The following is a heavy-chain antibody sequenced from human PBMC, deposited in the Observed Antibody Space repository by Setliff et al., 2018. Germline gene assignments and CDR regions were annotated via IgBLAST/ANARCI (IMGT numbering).Heavy chain of an antibody. V-gene: IGHV1-3*04. CDR2: INTGNANT. J-gene: IGHJ3*02. CDR3: ARDGGGDSDAFDI. Sequence: ASVKVSCKASGYTFTNYAIHWVRQAPGQRPEWMGWINTGNANTKYSQKFQGRVTITRDASASTAYMELSSLRSEDTAVYICARDGGGDSDAFDIWGQGTMVTVSS. D-gene: IGHD3-16*01. CDR1: GYTFTNYA.